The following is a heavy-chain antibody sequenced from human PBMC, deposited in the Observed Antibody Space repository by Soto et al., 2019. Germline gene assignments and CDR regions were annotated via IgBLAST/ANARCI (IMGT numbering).Heavy chain of an antibody. V-gene: IGHV2-5*02. D-gene: IGHD2-21*02. J-gene: IGHJ3*02. CDR1: GFSLTTSGVG. CDR3: AHRGHDFQDAFDI. Sequence: QITLKESGPPLVKPTHTLTLTCTFSGFSLTTSGVGVGWIRQPPGKALDWLALIFWDDDERYSSSLKSRLTITKDTAKNQVVLIMTNMDPLDTATYYCAHRGHDFQDAFDIWGQGAMVTVSS. CDR2: IFWDDDE.